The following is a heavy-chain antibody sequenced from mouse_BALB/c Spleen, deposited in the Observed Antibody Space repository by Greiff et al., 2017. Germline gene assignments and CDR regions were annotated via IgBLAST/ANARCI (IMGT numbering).Heavy chain of an antibody. CDR2: INPGSGGT. CDR3: ARWGDGLGGAMDD. Sequence: QVQLKQSGAELVRPGTSVKVSCKASGYAFTNYLIEWVKQRPGQGLEWIGEINPGSGGTNYNEKFKGKATLTADKSSSTAYMQLSSLTSDDSAVYFCARWGDGLGGAMDDWGQGTSVTVSS. J-gene: IGHJ4*01. V-gene: IGHV1-54*01. D-gene: IGHD2-10*02. CDR1: GYAFTNYL.